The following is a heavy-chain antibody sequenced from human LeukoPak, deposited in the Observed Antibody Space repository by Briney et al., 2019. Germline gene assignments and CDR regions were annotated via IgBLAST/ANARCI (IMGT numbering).Heavy chain of an antibody. J-gene: IGHJ6*02. D-gene: IGHD2-2*01. Sequence: SETLSLTCTVSGGSISSGGYSWSWIRQHPGKGLEWIGYIYYSGSTYYNPSLKSRVTISVDTSKNQFSLKLSSVTAADTAVYYCARDRRFVVVPAAMLYYYYGMDVWGQGTTVTVSS. CDR2: IYYSGST. V-gene: IGHV4-31*03. CDR1: GGSISSGGYS. CDR3: ARDRRFVVVPAAMLYYYYGMDV.